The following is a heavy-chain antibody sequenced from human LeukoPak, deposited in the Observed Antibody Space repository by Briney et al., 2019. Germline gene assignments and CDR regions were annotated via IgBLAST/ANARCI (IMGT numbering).Heavy chain of an antibody. J-gene: IGHJ3*02. CDR3: AKNHYYDSSGLDAFDI. V-gene: IGHV3-33*06. Sequence: GRSLRLSCAASGFTFSYYGMHWVRQAPGRRLEWVALIWYDGSNNYYADSVKGRFTISRDNSKNTLYPQMNSLRAEDTAVYYCAKNHYYDSSGLDAFDIWGQGTLVTISS. CDR1: GFTFSYYG. CDR2: IWYDGSNN. D-gene: IGHD3-22*01.